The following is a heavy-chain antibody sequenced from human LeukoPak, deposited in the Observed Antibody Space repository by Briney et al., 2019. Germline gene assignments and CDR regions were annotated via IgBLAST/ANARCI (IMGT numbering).Heavy chain of an antibody. CDR2: IYTSGST. V-gene: IGHV4-4*09. CDR1: GDSISSYY. D-gene: IGHD2-2*01. Sequence: SETLSLTCTVSGDSISSYYWSWIRQPPGKGLEWIGYIYTSGSTNYNPSLKSRVTISVDTSKNQFSLKLCSVTAADTAVYYCARDLGYCSSTSCWILDYWGQGTLVTVSS. CDR3: ARDLGYCSSTSCWILDY. J-gene: IGHJ4*02.